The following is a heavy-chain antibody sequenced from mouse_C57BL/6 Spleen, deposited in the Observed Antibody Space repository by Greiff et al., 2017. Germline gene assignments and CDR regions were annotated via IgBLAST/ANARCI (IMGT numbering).Heavy chain of an antibody. J-gene: IGHJ4*01. V-gene: IGHV1-53*01. Sequence: QVQLQQPGTELVKPGASVKLSCKASGYTFTSYWMHWVKQRPGQGLEWIGNINPSNGGTNYNEKFKSKATLTVDKSSSTAYMQLSSLTSEDSAVYYCARDALYYYGSSYYYAMDYWGQGTSVTVSS. CDR3: ARDALYYYGSSYYYAMDY. CDR2: INPSNGGT. D-gene: IGHD1-1*01. CDR1: GYTFTSYW.